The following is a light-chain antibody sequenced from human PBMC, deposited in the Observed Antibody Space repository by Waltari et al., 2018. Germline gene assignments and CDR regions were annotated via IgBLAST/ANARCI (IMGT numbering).Light chain of an antibody. CDR1: QSGLYSSNNKNY. CDR2: CAS. J-gene: IGKJ5*01. Sequence: DIVMTQSPDSLACSLRERATIHCQSRQSGLYSSNNKNYLAWYQQKPGQPPKLFIYCASTRESGVPDRFSGSGSGTDFTLTISSLQAEDVAVYYCQQYYTTPPTFGQGTRLEIK. CDR3: QQYYTTPPT. V-gene: IGKV4-1*01.